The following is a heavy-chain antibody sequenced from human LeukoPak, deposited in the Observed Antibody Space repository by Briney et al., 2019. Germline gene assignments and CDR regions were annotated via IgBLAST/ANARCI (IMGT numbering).Heavy chain of an antibody. CDR1: GGSINNYY. J-gene: IGHJ4*02. D-gene: IGHD5-24*01. CDR3: ARHVRSGSNLLDY. V-gene: IGHV4-59*08. Sequence: SETLSLTCTISGGSINNYYWSWIRQSPGKGLEWIGYIYFSGSSNYNPSLKSRVTMSVDMSKNQFSLNLNSVTAADTAVYYCARHVRSGSNLLDYWGQGTLVTVSS. CDR2: IYFSGSS.